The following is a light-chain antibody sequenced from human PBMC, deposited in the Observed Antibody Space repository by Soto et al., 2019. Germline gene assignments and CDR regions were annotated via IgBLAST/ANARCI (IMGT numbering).Light chain of an antibody. CDR1: QRISSNY. J-gene: IGKJ1*01. CDR2: AAS. V-gene: IGKV3-20*01. CDR3: QDYCSSPQT. Sequence: DIVLTQSPGTLSLSPGARATLSCRASQRISSNYLGWYQQKPGQAPRLLIYAASSRATGIPDRFSGSGSGTDFTLTISRLEPEDFAVYYCQDYCSSPQTFGQGTKVDIK.